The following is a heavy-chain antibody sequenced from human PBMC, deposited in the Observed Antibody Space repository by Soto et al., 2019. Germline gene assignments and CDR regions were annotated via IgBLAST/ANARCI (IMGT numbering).Heavy chain of an antibody. D-gene: IGHD3-22*01. V-gene: IGHV3-7*03. CDR1: GFTFSSYW. J-gene: IGHJ6*02. CDR3: TFPRITMIPRYYYGMDV. Sequence: PGGSLRLSCAASGFTFSSYWMSWVRQAPGKGLEWVANIKQDGSEKYYVDSVKGRFTISRDNAKNSLYLQMNSLKTEDTAVYYCTFPRITMIPRYYYGMDVWGQGTTVTVSS. CDR2: IKQDGSEK.